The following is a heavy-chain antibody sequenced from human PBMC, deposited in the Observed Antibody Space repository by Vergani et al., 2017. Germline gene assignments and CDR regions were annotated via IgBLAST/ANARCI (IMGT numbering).Heavy chain of an antibody. V-gene: IGHV3-30*02. CDR3: AKDLDDILTGPFDY. D-gene: IGHD3-9*01. CDR1: GFTFSSYG. CDR2: IRYDGSNK. J-gene: IGHJ4*02. Sequence: QVQLVESGGGVVHPGGSLRLSCAASGFTFSSYGMHWVRQAPGKGLEWVAFIRYDGSNKYYADSVKGRFTISRDNSKNTLYLQMNSLRAEDTAVYYCAKDLDDILTGPFDYWGQGTLVTVSS.